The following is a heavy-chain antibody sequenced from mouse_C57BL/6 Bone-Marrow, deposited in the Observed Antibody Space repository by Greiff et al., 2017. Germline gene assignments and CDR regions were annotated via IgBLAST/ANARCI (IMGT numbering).Heavy chain of an antibody. V-gene: IGHV1-26*01. Sequence: VQLKQSGPELVKPGASVKISCKASGYTFTDYYMNWVKQSHGKSLEWIGDINPNNGGTSYNQKFKGKATLTVDKSSSTAYMELRSLTSEDSAVYYCARNYGGLYWYFDVWGTGTTVTVSS. CDR2: INPNNGGT. D-gene: IGHD1-2*01. CDR1: GYTFTDYY. CDR3: ARNYGGLYWYFDV. J-gene: IGHJ1*03.